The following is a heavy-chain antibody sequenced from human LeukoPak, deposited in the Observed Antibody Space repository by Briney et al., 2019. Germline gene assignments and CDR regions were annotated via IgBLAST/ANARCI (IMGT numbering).Heavy chain of an antibody. J-gene: IGHJ4*02. CDR1: GGSFSGYY. CDR2: IYHSGST. Sequence: SETLSLTCAVYGGSFSGYYWSWVRQPPGKGLEWIGEIYHSGSTNYNPSLKSRVTISVDKSKNQFSLKLSSVTAADTAVYYCASGGSSSWTTRFDYWGQGTLVTVSS. D-gene: IGHD6-13*01. CDR3: ASGGSSSWTTRFDY. V-gene: IGHV4-34*01.